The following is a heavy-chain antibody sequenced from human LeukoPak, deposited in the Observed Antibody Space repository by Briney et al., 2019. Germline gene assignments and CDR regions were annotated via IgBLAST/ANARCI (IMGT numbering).Heavy chain of an antibody. CDR2: INSDGSST. J-gene: IGHJ1*01. CDR3: ARDPGSGSYSEYFQH. D-gene: IGHD3-10*01. Sequence: GGSLRLSCAASGFTFSSYSMNWVRQAPGKGLVWVSRINSDGSSTSYADSVKGRFTISRDNAKNTLYLQMNSLRAEDTAVYYCARDPGSGSYSEYFQHWGQGTLVTVSS. V-gene: IGHV3-74*01. CDR1: GFTFSSYS.